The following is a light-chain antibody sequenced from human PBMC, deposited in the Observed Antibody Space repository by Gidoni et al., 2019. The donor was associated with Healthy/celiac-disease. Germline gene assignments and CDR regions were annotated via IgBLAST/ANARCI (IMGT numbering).Light chain of an antibody. J-gene: IGLJ1*01. CDR2: QDS. Sequence: SYELTQPPSVSVSPGQTASITCSGDKLGDKYACWYQQEPGQSPVLVIYQDSKRPSGIPERFSGSNPGNTATLTISGTQAMDEADYYCQAWDSSTGVFGTGTKVTVL. V-gene: IGLV3-1*01. CDR1: KLGDKY. CDR3: QAWDSSTGV.